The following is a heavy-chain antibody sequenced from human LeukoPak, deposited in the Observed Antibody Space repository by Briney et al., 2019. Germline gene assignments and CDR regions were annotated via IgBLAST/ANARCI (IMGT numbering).Heavy chain of an antibody. CDR3: ARELTGTMENWFDP. D-gene: IGHD1-7*01. Sequence: GGSLTLPCTPSGFPVSSNYMHWARKAPGKGLEWVSVIYRGASTYYAGFVNCRFTTSRDKSKNTLYLQMNSLRAEDTAVYYCARELTGTMENWFDPWGKGTLVTVSS. CDR2: IYRGAST. J-gene: IGHJ5*02. CDR1: GFPVSSNY. V-gene: IGHV3-66*01.